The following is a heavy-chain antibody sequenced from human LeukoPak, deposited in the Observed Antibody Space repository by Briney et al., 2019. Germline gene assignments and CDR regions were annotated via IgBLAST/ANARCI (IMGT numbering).Heavy chain of an antibody. J-gene: IGHJ4*02. CDR3: ARSQTGGTFDY. Sequence: GGSLRLSCAASGFTFSNHWMHWVRQAPGKGLMWVSRINRDGSSTDYADSVKGRFTISRDDAKSTLFLQVNSLRAEDTAVYYCARSQTGGTFDYWGQGALVTVSS. D-gene: IGHD1-26*01. V-gene: IGHV3-74*01. CDR2: INRDGSST. CDR1: GFTFSNHW.